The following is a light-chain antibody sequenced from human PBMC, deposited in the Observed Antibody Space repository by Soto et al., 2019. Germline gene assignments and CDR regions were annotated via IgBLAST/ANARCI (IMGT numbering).Light chain of an antibody. CDR3: QQSYST. J-gene: IGKJ3*01. V-gene: IGKV1-39*01. Sequence: DIQMTQSPSSLSASIGDRVIITCRASQSISSYLNWYQQKPGKAPKLLIFAASNLQSGVPSRFSGTGSGTDFTLTISSLQPEDFATYYCQQSYSTFGPGTKVDIK. CDR1: QSISSY. CDR2: AAS.